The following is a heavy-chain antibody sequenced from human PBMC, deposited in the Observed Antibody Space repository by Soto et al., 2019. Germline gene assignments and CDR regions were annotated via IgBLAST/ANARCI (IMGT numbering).Heavy chain of an antibody. CDR2: IDPRSGGT. D-gene: IGHD1-26*01. CDR3: ATDDYGSFPY. Sequence: HVQLVQSGTEVKKPGASVRVSCMVSGYPFTTYYIHWVRQAPGQGLEWMGWIDPRSGGTVNEQKFQGRVTMTRDTSISTVYMDLSGLTSDDTALYYCATDDYGSFPYWGQGSLVTVSS. J-gene: IGHJ4*02. CDR1: GYPFTTYY. V-gene: IGHV1-2*02.